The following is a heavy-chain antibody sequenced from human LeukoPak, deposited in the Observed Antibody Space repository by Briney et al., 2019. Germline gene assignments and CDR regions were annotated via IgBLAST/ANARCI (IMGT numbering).Heavy chain of an antibody. D-gene: IGHD3-22*01. V-gene: IGHV4-61*02. CDR3: ARGITYYYDSSPIDY. CDR2: IYTSGTT. CDR1: GGSVRRGNYY. Sequence: SETLSLTCTVSGGSVRRGNYYWTWIHQPAGSGLEWIGRIYTSGTTDYNPSLRTRVTISVDASRNQFSLNLSSVTAADTAVYYCARGITYYYDSSPIDYWGQGTLVTVSS. J-gene: IGHJ4*02.